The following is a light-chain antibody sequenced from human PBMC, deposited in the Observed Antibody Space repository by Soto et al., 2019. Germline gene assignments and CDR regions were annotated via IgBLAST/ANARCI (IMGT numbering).Light chain of an antibody. CDR1: QSFGTS. J-gene: IGKJ4*01. CDR3: QQGGS. V-gene: IGKV3-11*01. Sequence: EIVLTQFPATLSLSPGEEATLSCRASQSFGTSLAWYQQRPAQAPRLLIYDTFKVAAGVPARFSGSGSGADFPLTIRGLEPEDFAVYYCQQGGSFGGGTKVEIK. CDR2: DTF.